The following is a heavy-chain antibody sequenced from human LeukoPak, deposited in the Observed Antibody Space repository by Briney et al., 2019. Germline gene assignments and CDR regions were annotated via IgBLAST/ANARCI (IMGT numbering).Heavy chain of an antibody. D-gene: IGHD2-2*01. CDR3: ARSAPICVVVPAATDRCYYYGMDV. V-gene: IGHV1-69*13. Sequence: SVKVSCKASGGTFSSYAISWVRQAPGQGLEWMGGIIPIFGTANYAQKFQGRATITAGESTSTAYMELSSLRFEDTAVYYCARSAPICVVVPAATDRCYYYGMDVWGKGTTVTVSS. CDR2: IIPIFGTA. CDR1: GGTFSSYA. J-gene: IGHJ6*04.